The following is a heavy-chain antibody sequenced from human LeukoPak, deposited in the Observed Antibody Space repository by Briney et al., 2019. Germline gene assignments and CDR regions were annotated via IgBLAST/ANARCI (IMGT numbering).Heavy chain of an antibody. CDR2: IRYGGSNK. Sequence: PGGSLRLSCAASGFTFSSYGMHWVRQAPGKGLEWVAFIRYGGSNKYYADSVKGRFTISRDNSRNTLYLQMNSLRAEDTAVYYCAKPLPAYSSGWYLDYWGQGTLVTVSS. CDR3: AKPLPAYSSGWYLDY. V-gene: IGHV3-30*02. D-gene: IGHD6-19*01. J-gene: IGHJ4*02. CDR1: GFTFSSYG.